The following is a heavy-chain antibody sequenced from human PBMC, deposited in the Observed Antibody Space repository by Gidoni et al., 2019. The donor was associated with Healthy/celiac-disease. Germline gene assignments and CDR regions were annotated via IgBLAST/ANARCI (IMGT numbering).Heavy chain of an antibody. J-gene: IGHJ4*02. Sequence: QVRLQQWGAGLFTPSETLSLTCAVYGGSFSGYYCSWIRQPRGKGLEWMGAINHSGSTHYNPSFKSRVTISVDTSKNPFSLKLSSVTAADPALYYCARGPGGVRDCWGQGTLVTVSS. V-gene: IGHV4-34*01. CDR3: ARGPGGVRDC. CDR2: INHSGST. CDR1: GGSFSGYY. D-gene: IGHD3-10*01.